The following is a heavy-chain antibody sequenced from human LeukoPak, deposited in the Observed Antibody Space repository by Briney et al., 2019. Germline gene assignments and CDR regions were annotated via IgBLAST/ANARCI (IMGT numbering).Heavy chain of an antibody. Sequence: GGSLRLSRAASGFTFSSYWMSWVRQAPGKGLEWVANIKQDGSEKYYVDSVKGRFSISRDNAKNSLYMQMNSLRAEDTAVYYCARASYSSGWSSKYWGQGTLVIVSS. D-gene: IGHD6-19*01. CDR3: ARASYSSGWSSKY. CDR2: IKQDGSEK. CDR1: GFTFSSYW. V-gene: IGHV3-7*04. J-gene: IGHJ4*02.